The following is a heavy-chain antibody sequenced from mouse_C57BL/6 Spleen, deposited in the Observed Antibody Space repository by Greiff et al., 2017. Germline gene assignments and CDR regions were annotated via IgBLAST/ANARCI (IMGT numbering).Heavy chain of an antibody. J-gene: IGHJ1*03. D-gene: IGHD2-5*01. CDR1: GFNIKDDY. CDR2: IDPENGDT. V-gene: IGHV14-4*01. Sequence: VQLKESGAELVRPGASVKLSCTASGFNIKDDYMHWVKQRPEQGLEWIGWIDPENGDTEYASTFQGKATITADTSSNTAYLQLSSLTSEDTAVYYCTRNSNYDYWYFDVWGTGTTVTVSS. CDR3: TRNSNYDYWYFDV.